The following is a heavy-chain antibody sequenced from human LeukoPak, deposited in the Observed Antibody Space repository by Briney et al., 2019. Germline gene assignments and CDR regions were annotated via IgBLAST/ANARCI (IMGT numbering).Heavy chain of an antibody. V-gene: IGHV3-64*01. J-gene: IGHJ6*02. D-gene: IGHD5-12*01. CDR3: ARDLYSGYDYEYYYYYYGMDV. CDR1: GFTFSSYT. CDR2: ISSNGGRT. Sequence: GGSLRLSCAASGFTFSSYTMHWDRQAPGKGLEYVSAISSNGGRTYYANSVKGRFTISRDNSKNTLFLQMGSLRAEDMAVYYCARDLYSGYDYEYYYYYYGMDVWGQGTTVTVSS.